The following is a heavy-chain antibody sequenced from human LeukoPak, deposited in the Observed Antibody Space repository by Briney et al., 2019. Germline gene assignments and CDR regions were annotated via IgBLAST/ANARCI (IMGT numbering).Heavy chain of an antibody. J-gene: IGHJ4*02. CDR2: ISDDGTNK. D-gene: IGHD5-24*01. CDR1: GFTFSSYG. CDR3: AKSHNPYWDGHNRPPAGCDY. V-gene: IGHV3-30*18. Sequence: GGSLRLSCAASGFTFSSYGMRWVRQAPGKGLEWVSLISDDGTNKDYTYSVKGRFTISRDNSKNTLYLQMNSLRDEATAVYYCAKSHNPYWDGHNRPPAGCDYWGQGTLVTVSS.